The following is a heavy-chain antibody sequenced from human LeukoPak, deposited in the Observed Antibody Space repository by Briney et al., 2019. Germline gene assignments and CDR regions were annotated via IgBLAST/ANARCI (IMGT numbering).Heavy chain of an antibody. Sequence: GGSLRLSCAASGFTFSSYGMHWVRQAPGKGLEWVAVISYDGSNKYYADSVKGRFTISRDNSKNTLYLQMNSLRAEDTAVYYCAKDERSDGYIYYYYYGMDIWGQGTTVTVSS. CDR2: ISYDGSNK. V-gene: IGHV3-30*18. CDR3: AKDERSDGYIYYYYYGMDI. J-gene: IGHJ6*02. CDR1: GFTFSSYG. D-gene: IGHD5-24*01.